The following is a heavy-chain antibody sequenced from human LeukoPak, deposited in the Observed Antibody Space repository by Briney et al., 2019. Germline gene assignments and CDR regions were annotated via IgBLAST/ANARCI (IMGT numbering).Heavy chain of an antibody. Sequence: GGSLRLSCAASGFTFSSYGMHWVRQVPGKGLEWVAVIWYDGSRTYYADSVKGRFTISRDNSKNTLDLQMNSLQAEDTAVYYCARDRCSGGSCDSGAEYYQHWGQGTLVTVSS. V-gene: IGHV3-33*01. CDR2: IWYDGSRT. CDR3: ARDRCSGGSCDSGAEYYQH. CDR1: GFTFSSYG. D-gene: IGHD2-15*01. J-gene: IGHJ1*01.